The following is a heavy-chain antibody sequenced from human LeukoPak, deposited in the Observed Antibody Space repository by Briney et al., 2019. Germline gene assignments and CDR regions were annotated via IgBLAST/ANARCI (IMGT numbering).Heavy chain of an antibody. CDR3: ARSRIVVVTAIPTLFYY. D-gene: IGHD2-21*02. J-gene: IGHJ4*02. V-gene: IGHV4-39*01. CDR1: GGSISTYY. CDR2: IYYSGST. Sequence: SETLSLTCTVSGGSISTYYWTWIRQPPGKGLEWIGSIYYSGSTYYNPSLKSRVTISVDTSKNQFSLKLSSVTAADTAVYYCARSRIVVVTAIPTLFYYWGQGTLVTVSS.